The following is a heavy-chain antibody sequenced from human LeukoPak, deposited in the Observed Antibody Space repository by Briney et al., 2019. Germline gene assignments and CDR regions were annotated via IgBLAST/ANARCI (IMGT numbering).Heavy chain of an antibody. CDR2: IYTSGST. CDR3: ARRLWFGELSDAFDI. V-gene: IGHV4-4*07. J-gene: IGHJ3*02. CDR1: GGSISSYY. Sequence: SETLSLTCTVSGGSISSYYWSWIRQPAGKGLEWIGRIYTSGSTNYNPSLKSRVTMSVDTSKNQFSLKLSSVTAADTAVYYCARRLWFGELSDAFDIWGQGTMVTASS. D-gene: IGHD3-10*01.